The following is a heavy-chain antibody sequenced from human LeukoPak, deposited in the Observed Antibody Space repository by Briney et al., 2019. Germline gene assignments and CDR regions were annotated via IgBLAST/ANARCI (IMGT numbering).Heavy chain of an antibody. CDR1: GGSITDYY. V-gene: IGHV4-59*01. D-gene: IGHD3-22*01. J-gene: IGHJ3*02. CDR3: ARDLKLDGSSGYYAFDI. CDR2: DYYSGSS. Sequence: SETLSLTCTVSGGSITDYYWGWIRQPPGKGLEWIGYDYYSGSSNYNPSLKSRVTISLDTSKNQFSLKMSSVTAADTAVYYCARDLKLDGSSGYYAFDIWGQRTMVTVSS.